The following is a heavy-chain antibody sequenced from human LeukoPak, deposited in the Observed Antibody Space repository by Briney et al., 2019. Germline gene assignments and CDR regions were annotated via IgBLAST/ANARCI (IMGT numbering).Heavy chain of an antibody. J-gene: IGHJ4*02. CDR2: ITGSGGGT. CDR1: QFKFNNYG. V-gene: IGHV3-23*01. CDR3: ATSNWGSNY. D-gene: IGHD7-27*01. Sequence: GGSLRLSCATSQFKFNNYGMTWVRQAPGKGLEWVSSITGSGGGTQYADSVQGRFTISRDNAKNTLYLQMYSLRAEDTAVYYCATSNWGSNYWGQGTLVTVSS.